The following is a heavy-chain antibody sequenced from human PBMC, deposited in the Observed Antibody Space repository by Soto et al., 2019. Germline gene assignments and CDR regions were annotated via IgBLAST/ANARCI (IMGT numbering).Heavy chain of an antibody. CDR2: IIPIFGTA. J-gene: IGHJ6*02. CDR3: ARGSGEFTGRKYYYYGMDV. CDR1: GGTFSSYA. Sequence: SVKVSCKASGGTFSSYAISWVRQAPGQGLEWMGGIIPIFGTANYAQKFQGRVTITADESTSTAYMELSSLRSEDTAVYYCARGSGEFTGRKYYYYGMDVWGQGTTVTVSS. D-gene: IGHD3-10*01. V-gene: IGHV1-69*13.